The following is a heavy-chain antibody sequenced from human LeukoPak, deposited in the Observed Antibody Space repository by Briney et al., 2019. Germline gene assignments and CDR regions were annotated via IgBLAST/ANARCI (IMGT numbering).Heavy chain of an antibody. CDR1: GGSISSSSYY. Sequence: SETLSLTCSVSGGSISSSSYYWGWIRQPPGKGLEWIGSIYYSGSPYYNPSLKSRVTISVDTSKNHFSLKLSSVTAADTAVYYCARVKRSGYYTGRGGPFDYWGQGTLVTVSS. V-gene: IGHV4-39*02. D-gene: IGHD3-3*01. J-gene: IGHJ4*02. CDR3: ARVKRSGYYTGRGGPFDY. CDR2: IYYSGSP.